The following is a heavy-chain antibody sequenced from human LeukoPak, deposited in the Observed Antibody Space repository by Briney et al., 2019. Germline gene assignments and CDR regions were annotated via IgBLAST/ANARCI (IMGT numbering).Heavy chain of an antibody. CDR3: VRGSYGAYDY. CDR2: ISSSSSSTI. D-gene: IGHD4-17*01. Sequence: GGSLRLSCAASGFTFSYYSMNWVRQAPGKGLEWVSYISSSSSSTIYYADSVKGRFTISRDNAKNSLYLQMNSLRAEDTAVYYCVRGSYGAYDYWGQGSLVTVSS. V-gene: IGHV3-48*04. CDR1: GFTFSYYS. J-gene: IGHJ4*02.